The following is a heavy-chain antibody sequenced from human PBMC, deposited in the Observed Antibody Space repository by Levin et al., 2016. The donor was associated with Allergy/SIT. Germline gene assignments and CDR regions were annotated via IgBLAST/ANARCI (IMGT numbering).Heavy chain of an antibody. Sequence: VRQMPGKGLEWMGGIIPIFGTANYAQKFQGRVTITADESTSTAYMELSSLRSEDTAVYYCARDRARYCSSTSCYQDAFDIWGQGTMVTVSS. J-gene: IGHJ3*02. CDR2: IIPIFGTA. V-gene: IGHV1-69*01. CDR3: ARDRARYCSSTSCYQDAFDI. D-gene: IGHD2-2*01.